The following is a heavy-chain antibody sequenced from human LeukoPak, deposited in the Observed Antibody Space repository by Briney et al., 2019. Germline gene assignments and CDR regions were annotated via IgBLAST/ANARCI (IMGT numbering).Heavy chain of an antibody. D-gene: IGHD3-3*01. CDR1: GCTFSSYA. CDR3: ASGGPFGAGGFDY. V-gene: IGHV1-69*05. CDR2: IIPIFGTA. J-gene: IGHJ4*02. Sequence: ASVKVSCKASGCTFSSYAISWVRQAPGQGLEWMGGIIPIFGTANYAQKFQGRVTITTDESTSTAYMELSSLRSEDTAVDCCASGGPFGAGGFDYWGQGTLVTVSS.